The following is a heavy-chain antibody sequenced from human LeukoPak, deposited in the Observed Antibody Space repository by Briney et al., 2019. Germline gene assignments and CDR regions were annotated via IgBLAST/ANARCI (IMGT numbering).Heavy chain of an antibody. CDR3: AREGCSGGSCQDAFDI. CDR1: GYTFTSYD. CDR2: MNPNSGNT. Sequence: GASVKVSCKASGYTFTSYDINWVRQATGQGLEWMGWMNPNSGNTGYAQKFQGRVTITRNTSISTAYMELSSLRSEDTAVYYCAREGCSGGSCQDAFDIWGQGTMVTVSS. D-gene: IGHD2-15*01. V-gene: IGHV1-8*03. J-gene: IGHJ3*02.